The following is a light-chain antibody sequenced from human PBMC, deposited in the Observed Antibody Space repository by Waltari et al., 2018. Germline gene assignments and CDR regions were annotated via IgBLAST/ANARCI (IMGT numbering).Light chain of an antibody. CDR3: ASWDDRLGGVL. CDR2: RTP. J-gene: IGLJ2*01. CDR1: RSDIGNNY. Sequence: QSVLTQPPSASGTPGQKVTMSCSGGRSDIGNNYVYWYQQLPGTTPELLIYRTPRRPSGGPDRISASKSGTSASLASSGLRSEDEAIYYCASWDDRLGGVLFGGGTKLTVL. V-gene: IGLV1-47*01.